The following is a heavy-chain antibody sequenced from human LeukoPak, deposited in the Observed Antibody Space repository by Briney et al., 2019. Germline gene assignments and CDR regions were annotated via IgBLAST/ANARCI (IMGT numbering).Heavy chain of an antibody. J-gene: IGHJ3*02. V-gene: IGHV3-21*01. CDR2: ISSSDSYI. CDR3: ARGLGSYAYSDAFDI. CDR1: GFTFSTYC. D-gene: IGHD5-18*01. Sequence: GGSLRLFCAASGFTFSTYCMSWVRQDPGKGLEWVSSISSSDSYIYYADSVKGRFTISRDNAKSSLYLQMNSLRAEDTAVYYCARGLGSYAYSDAFDIWGQGTMVTVSS.